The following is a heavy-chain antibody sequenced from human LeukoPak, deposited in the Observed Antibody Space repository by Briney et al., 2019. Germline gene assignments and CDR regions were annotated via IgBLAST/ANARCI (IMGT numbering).Heavy chain of an antibody. CDR1: GPTFNNYY. D-gene: IGHD3-10*01. CDR3: AREGGSYYGTGSYGSRFFWLNS. V-gene: IGHV1-2*02. CDR2: IDPNRGAT. Sequence: ASVKVSCKASGPTFNNYYVHWVRQAPGQGLEWMGWIDPNRGATNYARKFQDRVTMTRDTSIKTDYMDLSRLRPNDTAVYYCAREGGSYYGTGSYGSRFFWLNSWGQGTLVTVSS. J-gene: IGHJ5*01.